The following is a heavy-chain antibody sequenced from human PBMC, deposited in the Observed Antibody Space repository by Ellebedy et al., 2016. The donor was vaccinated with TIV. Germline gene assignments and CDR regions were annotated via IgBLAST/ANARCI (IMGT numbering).Heavy chain of an antibody. CDR3: ARDVGSYDILTGYDY. CDR2: INPKSGGT. Sequence: AASVKVSCKASGYTFTGYYMHWVRHAPGQGLEWMGWINPKSGGTNYEQKFQGWVTMTRDTSISTAYMELSRLRSDDTAVYYCARDVGSYDILTGYDYWGQGTLVIVSS. D-gene: IGHD3-9*01. J-gene: IGHJ4*02. V-gene: IGHV1-2*04. CDR1: GYTFTGYY.